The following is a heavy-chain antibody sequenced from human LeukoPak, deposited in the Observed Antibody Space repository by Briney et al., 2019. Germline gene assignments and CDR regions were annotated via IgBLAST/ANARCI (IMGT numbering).Heavy chain of an antibody. Sequence: ASVKVSCKASGYTFTGYYMNWVRQAPGQGLEWMVRINPNSGGTNYAQKFHGRVTMTTDTSISTAYMELSRLRSDDRAVYYCARVGDGLNDAFDIWGQGTMVTVSS. J-gene: IGHJ3*02. D-gene: IGHD5-24*01. CDR2: INPNSGGT. CDR1: GYTFTGYY. V-gene: IGHV1-2*06. CDR3: ARVGDGLNDAFDI.